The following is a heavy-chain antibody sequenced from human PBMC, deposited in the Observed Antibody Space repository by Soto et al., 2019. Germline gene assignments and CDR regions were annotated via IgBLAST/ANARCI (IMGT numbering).Heavy chain of an antibody. J-gene: IGHJ6*02. CDR2: IKSKVDGGTA. CDR1: GFTFSNAW. CDR3: TTLSDLYYDRMDV. Sequence: GGSLRLSCEASGFTFSNAWMNWVRQGPGKGLEWLGRIKSKVDGGTADYGAATKGRFSISRDDLKNMLYLQMNSLKPDDTAVYYCTTLSDLYYDRMDVWGQGTTVTVSS. V-gene: IGHV3-15*01.